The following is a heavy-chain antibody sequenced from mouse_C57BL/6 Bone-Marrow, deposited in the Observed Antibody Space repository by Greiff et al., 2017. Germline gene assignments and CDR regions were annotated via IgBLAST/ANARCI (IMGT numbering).Heavy chain of an antibody. J-gene: IGHJ4*01. V-gene: IGHV1-81*01. Sequence: QVQLKESGAELARPGASVKLSCKASGYTFTSYGISWVKQRTGQGLEWIGEIYPRSGNTYYNEKFKGKATLTADKSSSTAYMELRSLTSEDSAVYFCARYYFYAMDDGGQGTSVTVSS. CDR1: GYTFTSYG. D-gene: IGHD1-1*01. CDR2: IYPRSGNT. CDR3: ARYYFYAMDD.